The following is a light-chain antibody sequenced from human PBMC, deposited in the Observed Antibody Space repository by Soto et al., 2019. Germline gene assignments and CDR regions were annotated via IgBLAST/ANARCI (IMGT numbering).Light chain of an antibody. V-gene: IGLV2-14*01. J-gene: IGLJ3*02. CDR1: RSDVGGYNY. CDR3: SSYTSSSTRV. Sequence: QSVLTQPASVSGSPGQSITISCTGTRSDVGGYNYVSWYQQHPGKAPKLMIYEVSNRPSGVSNRFSGSKSGNTASLTISGLQAEDEAAYYCSSYTSSSTRVFGGGTKLTVL. CDR2: EVS.